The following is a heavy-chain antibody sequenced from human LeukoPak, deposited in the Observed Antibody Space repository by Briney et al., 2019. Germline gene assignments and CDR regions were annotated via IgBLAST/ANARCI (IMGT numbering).Heavy chain of an antibody. V-gene: IGHV3-23*01. CDR1: GFAFSNYA. Sequence: GGSLRLSCAAPGFAFSNYAMSWVRQAPGKGLEWVSAISGTGGNTYYADSVKGRFTISRDNSKNTLHLQMNSLRAEDTAVYYCAKDATIAPRLVDYWGQGTLVTVSS. CDR2: ISGTGGNT. CDR3: AKDATIAPRLVDY. J-gene: IGHJ4*02. D-gene: IGHD6-6*01.